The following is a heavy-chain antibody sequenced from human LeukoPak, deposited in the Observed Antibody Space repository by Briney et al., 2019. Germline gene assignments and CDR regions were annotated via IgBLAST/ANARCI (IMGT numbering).Heavy chain of an antibody. Sequence: SETLSFTCTVSGGSISSYYWSWIRQPPGKGLEWIGSIYYSGSTYYNPSLKSRVTISVDTSKNQFSLKLSSVTAADTAVYYCARHNKQQLAGPWGQGTLVTVSS. V-gene: IGHV4-39*01. CDR3: ARHNKQQLAGP. CDR2: IYYSGST. D-gene: IGHD6-13*01. CDR1: GGSISSYY. J-gene: IGHJ5*02.